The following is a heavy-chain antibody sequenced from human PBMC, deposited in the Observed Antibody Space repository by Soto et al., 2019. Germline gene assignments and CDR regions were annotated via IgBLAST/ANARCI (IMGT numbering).Heavy chain of an antibody. CDR2: IYAGDSDT. CDR3: ARQHPLDSSAWYN. CDR1: GYSFSDYW. J-gene: IGHJ4*02. Sequence: PGESLKISCEGSGYSFSDYWIGWVRHVPGKGLEWVGTIYAGDSDTRYGPSFEGQVTMSVDKSISTAYLHWSSLKASESAIYYCARQHPLDSSAWYNWGQGTLVTVSS. V-gene: IGHV5-51*01. D-gene: IGHD6-19*01.